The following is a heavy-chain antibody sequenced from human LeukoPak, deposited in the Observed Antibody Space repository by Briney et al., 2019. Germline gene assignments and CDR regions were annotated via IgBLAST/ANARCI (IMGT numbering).Heavy chain of an antibody. J-gene: IGHJ4*02. D-gene: IGHD6-19*01. CDR1: GFTVSSNY. CDR2: IYSGGST. Sequence: PGGSLRLSCAASGFTVSSNYMSWVRQAPGKGLEWVSVIYSGGSTYYADSVKGRFTISRHNSKNTLYLQMNSLRAEDTAVYYCARGRVGSSGWQLDYWGQGTLVTVSS. CDR3: ARGRVGSSGWQLDY. V-gene: IGHV3-53*04.